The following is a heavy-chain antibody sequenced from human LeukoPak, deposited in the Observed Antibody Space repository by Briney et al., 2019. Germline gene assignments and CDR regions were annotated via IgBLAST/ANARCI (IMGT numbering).Heavy chain of an antibody. CDR3: ARLAAAGLFDY. Sequence: GGSLRLSCAASGFTFTTYSLTWVRQAPGKGLEWVSSISSSSSYIYYADSVKGRFTISRDNAKNSLYLQMNSLRAEDTAVYYCARLAAAGLFDYWGQGTLVTVSS. D-gene: IGHD6-13*01. V-gene: IGHV3-21*01. J-gene: IGHJ4*02. CDR1: GFTFTTYS. CDR2: ISSSSSYI.